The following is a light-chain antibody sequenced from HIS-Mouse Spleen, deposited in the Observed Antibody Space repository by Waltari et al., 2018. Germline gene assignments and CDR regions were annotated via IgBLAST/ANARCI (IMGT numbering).Light chain of an antibody. V-gene: IGLV2-23*01. Sequence: QSALTQPASVSGSPGQSITISCTGTSSDVGSYNLVSWYQQHPGKAPKLMIYEGSKRPSGVSNRFSGSKSGNTASLTISGRQAEDEADYYCCSYAGSSTWVFGGGTKLTV. CDR2: EGS. CDR1: SSDVGSYNL. J-gene: IGLJ3*02. CDR3: CSYAGSSTWV.